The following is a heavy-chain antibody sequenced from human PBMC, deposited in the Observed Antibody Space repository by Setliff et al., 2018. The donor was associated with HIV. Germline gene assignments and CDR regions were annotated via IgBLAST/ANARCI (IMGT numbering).Heavy chain of an antibody. CDR2: IYPDDSNI. D-gene: IGHD6-13*01. Sequence: GESLKISCKALDYTFATYWIGWVRQMPGEGLEWMGVIYPDDSNIKYNPSFQSQVTISADKSITTAYLHIHNLRASDTATYYCARRDGRSMNAFQIWGPGTKVT. CDR1: DYTFATYW. V-gene: IGHV5-51*01. J-gene: IGHJ3*01. CDR3: ARRDGRSMNAFQI.